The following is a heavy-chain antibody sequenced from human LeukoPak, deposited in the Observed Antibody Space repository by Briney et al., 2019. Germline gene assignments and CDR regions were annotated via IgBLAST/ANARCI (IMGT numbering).Heavy chain of an antibody. CDR3: IVRLSFK. Sequence: PGGPVRLSCGVWGFTLRKYWERGAREARGRGVYWVAHTKPSGSDIYYVDSVKGRFTISRDHAINSLYLEMNSLRAEDTAVYYCIVRLSFKGGQGTLVTVSS. V-gene: IGHV3-7*05. CDR1: GFTLRKYW. D-gene: IGHD2-8*01. CDR2: TKPSGSDI. J-gene: IGHJ4*02.